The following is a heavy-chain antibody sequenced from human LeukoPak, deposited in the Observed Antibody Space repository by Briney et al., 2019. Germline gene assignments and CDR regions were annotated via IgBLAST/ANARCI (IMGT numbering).Heavy chain of an antibody. J-gene: IGHJ4*02. CDR1: GGTFSSYA. Sequence: SVKVSCKASGGTFSSYAISWVRQAPGQGLEWMGRIIPIFGIANYAQKFQGRVTITADKSTSTAYMELSSLRSEDTAVYYCAREGVWGNSYFVYWGQGTLVTVSS. CDR3: AREGVWGNSYFVY. CDR2: IIPIFGIA. D-gene: IGHD4-23*01. V-gene: IGHV1-69*04.